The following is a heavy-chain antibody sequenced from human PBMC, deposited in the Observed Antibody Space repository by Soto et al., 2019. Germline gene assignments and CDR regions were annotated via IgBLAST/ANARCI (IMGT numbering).Heavy chain of an antibody. D-gene: IGHD6-6*01. Sequence: EVQLVESGGGLVKPGGSLRISCAASGFTFSRYSMNWVRQAPGKGLEWVSSISSSSSYIYYADSVKGRFTISRDNAKNSLYLQMNSLRAEDTAVYYCARVRYSSSMNWFDPWGQGTLVTVSS. CDR3: ARVRYSSSMNWFDP. CDR1: GFTFSRYS. J-gene: IGHJ5*02. CDR2: ISSSSSYI. V-gene: IGHV3-21*01.